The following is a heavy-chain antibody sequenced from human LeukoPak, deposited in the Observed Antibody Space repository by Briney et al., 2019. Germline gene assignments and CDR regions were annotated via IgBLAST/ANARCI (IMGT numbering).Heavy chain of an antibody. V-gene: IGHV1-18*01. Sequence: GASVKVSCKTSGYTFTSYGISWVRQAPGQGLEWMGWISAYNRNTNYAQNFQGRVTMTTDTSTSTAYMELRSLTSDDTAVYYCARERQGLTGYDNTWYANWGQGTLVTVSS. J-gene: IGHJ4*02. CDR1: GYTFTSYG. CDR3: ARERQGLTGYDNTWYAN. D-gene: IGHD1-14*01. CDR2: ISAYNRNT.